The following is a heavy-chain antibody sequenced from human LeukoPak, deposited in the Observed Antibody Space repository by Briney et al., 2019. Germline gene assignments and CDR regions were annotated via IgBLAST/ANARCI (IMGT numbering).Heavy chain of an antibody. CDR1: GXIFSGSD. CDR2: ITTKANNYAT. V-gene: IGHV3-73*01. D-gene: IGHD6-19*01. J-gene: IGHJ4*02. Sequence: GRSLRLSCAASGXIFSGSDMHWVRQASGKGLEWVGRITTKANNYATAYGASVKGRFTISRDDSENTAYLQMNSLKTEDTAVYYCTTYRSGHYWGQGTLVTVSS. CDR3: TTYRSGHY.